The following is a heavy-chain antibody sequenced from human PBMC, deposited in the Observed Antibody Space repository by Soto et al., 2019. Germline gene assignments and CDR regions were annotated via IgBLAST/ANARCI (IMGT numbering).Heavy chain of an antibody. Sequence: AAVKVSCKASGYTFTSYGISWVRQAPGQGLEWMGWISAYNGNTNYAQKLQGRVTMTTDTSTSTAYTELRSLRSDDTAVYYCARDGGWRQQLDENWFDPWGQGTLVTVSS. V-gene: IGHV1-18*01. CDR3: ARDGGWRQQLDENWFDP. CDR1: GYTFTSYG. J-gene: IGHJ5*02. CDR2: ISAYNGNT. D-gene: IGHD6-13*01.